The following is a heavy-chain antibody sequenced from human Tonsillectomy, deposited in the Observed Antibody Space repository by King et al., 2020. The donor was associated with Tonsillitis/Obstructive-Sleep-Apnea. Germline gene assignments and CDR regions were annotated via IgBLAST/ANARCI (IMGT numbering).Heavy chain of an antibody. V-gene: IGHV1-69*12. CDR3: ARVVSYFDY. J-gene: IGHJ4*02. Sequence: QVQLVQSGAEVKKPGSSVKVSCKASGGTFSSYAISWVRQAPGQGLEWMGGIIPIFGTTNYAQKSQGKVTITADESTGTASMELSSLRSEDTAVYSCARVVSYFDYWGQGTLVTVSS. CDR1: GGTFSSYA. CDR2: IIPIFGTT. D-gene: IGHD3-22*01.